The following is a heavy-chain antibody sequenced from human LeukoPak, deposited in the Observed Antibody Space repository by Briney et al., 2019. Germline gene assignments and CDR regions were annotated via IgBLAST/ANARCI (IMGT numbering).Heavy chain of an antibody. CDR2: ISPDGETT. CDR1: GFSVSICG. D-gene: IGHD6-19*01. Sequence: GGSLRLSCAVSGFSVSICGMSWVRQAPGKGLDWISAISPDGETTYYADSVRGRFIISRDNSKNTLYLQLSSLRVEDTAVYYCAQGKCSGWYPYWGQGSLVSVSS. J-gene: IGHJ4*02. V-gene: IGHV3-23*01. CDR3: AQGKCSGWYPY.